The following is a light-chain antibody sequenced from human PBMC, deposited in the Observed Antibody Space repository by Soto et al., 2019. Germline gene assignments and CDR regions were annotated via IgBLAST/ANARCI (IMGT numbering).Light chain of an antibody. CDR3: QQYNAN. CDR1: HNINNW. CDR2: DIS. Sequence: DIQMTKAPSTLSASVGDRVTIICRASHNINNWLVWYQQKPGKAPKVLIYDISTLGRGVPSRFSGSGSGTEFTLTISGLQPDDFATYYCQQYNANFGGGTKVDI. J-gene: IGKJ4*01. V-gene: IGKV1-5*02.